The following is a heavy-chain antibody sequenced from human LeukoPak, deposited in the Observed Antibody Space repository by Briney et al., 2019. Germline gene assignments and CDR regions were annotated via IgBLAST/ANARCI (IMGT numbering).Heavy chain of an antibody. D-gene: IGHD3-22*01. CDR3: ASSPRTNYYDSSGYSY. Sequence: GASVKVSCKASGYTFTSYDINWVQQATGQGLEWMGWMNPNSGNTGYAQKFQGRVTMTRNTSISTAYMELSSLRSEDTAVYYCASSPRTNYYDSSGYSYWGQGTLVTVSS. CDR1: GYTFTSYD. V-gene: IGHV1-8*01. CDR2: MNPNSGNT. J-gene: IGHJ4*02.